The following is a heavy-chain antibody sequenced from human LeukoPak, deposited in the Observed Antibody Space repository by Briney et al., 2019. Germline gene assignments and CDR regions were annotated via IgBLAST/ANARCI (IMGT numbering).Heavy chain of an antibody. CDR1: GGSFSGYY. D-gene: IGHD1-26*01. V-gene: IGHV4-34*01. CDR2: INHSGST. Sequence: SETLSLTCAVYGGSFSGYYWSWIRRPPGKGLEWIGEINHSGSTNYNPSLKSRVTISVDTSKNQFSLKLSSVTAADTAVYYCARENSGSYYQGRLYYFDYWGQGTLVTVSS. J-gene: IGHJ4*02. CDR3: ARENSGSYYQGRLYYFDY.